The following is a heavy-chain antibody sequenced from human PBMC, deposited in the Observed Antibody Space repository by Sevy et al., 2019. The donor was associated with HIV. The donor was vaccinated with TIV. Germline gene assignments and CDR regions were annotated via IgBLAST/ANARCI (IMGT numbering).Heavy chain of an antibody. Sequence: GGSLRLSCAASGFTFSSYSMNWVRQAPGKGLEWVSSISSSSSYIYYEDSVKGRFTISRDNAKNSLYLQMNILRAEDTAGYYCARVGFLLNCSGGSCHAWDYYGMDVWGQGTTVTVSS. CDR2: ISSSSSYI. CDR3: ARVGFLLNCSGGSCHAWDYYGMDV. V-gene: IGHV3-21*01. J-gene: IGHJ6*02. CDR1: GFTFSSYS. D-gene: IGHD2-15*01.